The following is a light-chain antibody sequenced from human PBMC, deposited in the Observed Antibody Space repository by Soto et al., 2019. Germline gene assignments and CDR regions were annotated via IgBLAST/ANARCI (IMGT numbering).Light chain of an antibody. Sequence: QSALTQPPSASGSPGQSVTISCTGNSSDVGGYGYVSWYQQHPGKAPKLMIYEVSKRPSGVPDRFSGSKSGNTASLTVSGLQAEDEADYYCSSYAGSNNYVFGTGTKVTVL. V-gene: IGLV2-8*01. CDR1: SSDVGGYGY. CDR3: SSYAGSNNYV. J-gene: IGLJ1*01. CDR2: EVS.